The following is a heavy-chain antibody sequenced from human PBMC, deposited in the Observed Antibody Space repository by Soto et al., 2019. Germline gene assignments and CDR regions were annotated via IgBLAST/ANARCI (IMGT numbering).Heavy chain of an antibody. CDR2: ISANNGNT. CDR1: GYTFTSYG. J-gene: IGHJ4*02. V-gene: IGHV1-18*01. CDR3: ARDRGSSALAY. Sequence: QVQLVQSGAEVKKPGASVKVSCKASGYTFTSYGISWVRQAPGQGLEWMGWISANNGNTKYAQKLHGRXTXNXXQSTSTAYTELRSLRSDDTAVYYCARDRGSSALAYWGQGTLVTGSS. D-gene: IGHD1-26*01.